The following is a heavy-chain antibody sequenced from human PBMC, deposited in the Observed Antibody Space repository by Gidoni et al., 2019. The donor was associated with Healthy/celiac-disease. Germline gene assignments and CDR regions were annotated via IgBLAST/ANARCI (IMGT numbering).Heavy chain of an antibody. Sequence: QVQLVQSGAEVKKPGASVKVSCKVSGYTLTELSMHWVRQAPGKGLEWMGGFDPEDGETIYAQKFQGRVTTTEDTSTDTAYMELSSLRSEDTAVYYCATTAVLSSGYYSGFDYWGQGTLVTVSS. J-gene: IGHJ4*02. CDR2: FDPEDGET. CDR3: ATTAVLSSGYYSGFDY. D-gene: IGHD3-22*01. V-gene: IGHV1-24*01. CDR1: GYTLTELS.